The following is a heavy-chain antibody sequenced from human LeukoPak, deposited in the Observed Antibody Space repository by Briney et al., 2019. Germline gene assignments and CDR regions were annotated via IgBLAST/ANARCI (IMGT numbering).Heavy chain of an antibody. V-gene: IGHV1-2*02. Sequence: ASVKVSCKASGYTFTGYYMHWVRQAPGQGLEWMGWINPNSGGTNYAQKFQGRVTMTRDTSISTAYMELSRLRSDDTAVYYCARDPAPASTFDYWGQRTLVTVSS. CDR2: INPNSGGT. CDR3: ARDPAPASTFDY. D-gene: IGHD2-2*01. CDR1: GYTFTGYY. J-gene: IGHJ4*02.